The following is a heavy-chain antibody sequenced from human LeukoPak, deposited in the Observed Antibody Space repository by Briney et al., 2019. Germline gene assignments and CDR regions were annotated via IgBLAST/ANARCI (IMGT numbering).Heavy chain of an antibody. D-gene: IGHD2-21*01. CDR3: AREIASSYAFDI. CDR2: TYYRSKWYN. J-gene: IGHJ3*02. CDR1: RDSVSSNSAA. Sequence: SQTLPLTCAISRDSVSSNSAAWNWIRLSPSGGLEWLGRTYYRSKWYNDYAVSVKSRITINPDTSKNQFSLQLDSVTPEDTAVYYCAREIASSYAFDIWGPGTMVTVSS. V-gene: IGHV6-1*01.